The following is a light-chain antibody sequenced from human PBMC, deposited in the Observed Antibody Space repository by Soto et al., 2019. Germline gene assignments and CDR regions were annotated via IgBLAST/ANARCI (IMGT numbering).Light chain of an antibody. V-gene: IGLV1-40*01. Sequence: QAVVTQPPSVSGAPGQGVTISCTGSTSNIGSGYDVHWYQQVPGLAPKLLIYANINRPSGVPDRFSGSKSGTSASLAITGLQAEDEADYYCQSYDNSLSGWVFGGGTQLTVL. J-gene: IGLJ2*01. CDR2: ANI. CDR1: TSNIGSGYD. CDR3: QSYDNSLSGWV.